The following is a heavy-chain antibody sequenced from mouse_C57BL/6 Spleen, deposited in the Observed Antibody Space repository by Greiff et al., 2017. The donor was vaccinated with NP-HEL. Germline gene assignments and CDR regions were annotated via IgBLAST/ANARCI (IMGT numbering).Heavy chain of an antibody. V-gene: IGHV1-82*01. CDR1: GYAFSSSW. D-gene: IGHD1-2*01. CDR2: IYPGDGDT. J-gene: IGHJ4*01. Sequence: QVQLQQSGPELVKPGASVKISCKASGYAFSSSWMNWVKQRPGKGLEWIGRIYPGDGDTNYNGKFKGKATLTADKSSSTAYMQLSSLTSEDSAVYFCARPAAHYYAMDYWGQGTSVTVSS. CDR3: ARPAAHYYAMDY.